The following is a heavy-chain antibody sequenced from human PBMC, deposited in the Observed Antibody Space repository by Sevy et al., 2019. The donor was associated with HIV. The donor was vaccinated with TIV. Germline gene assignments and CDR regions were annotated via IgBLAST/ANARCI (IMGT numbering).Heavy chain of an antibody. CDR2: IYYSGST. Sequence: ETLSLTCTVSGGSISSSSYYWGWIRQPPGKGLEWIGSIYYSGSTYYNPSLKSRVTISVDTSKNQFSLKLSSVTAADTAVYYCASPTMVRGVIPPGAFDIWGQGTMVTVSS. J-gene: IGHJ3*02. V-gene: IGHV4-39*01. CDR1: GGSISSSSYY. CDR3: ASPTMVRGVIPPGAFDI. D-gene: IGHD3-10*01.